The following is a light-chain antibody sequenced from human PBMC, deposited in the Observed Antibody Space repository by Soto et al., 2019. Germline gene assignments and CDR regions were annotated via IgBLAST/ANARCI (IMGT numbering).Light chain of an antibody. V-gene: IGKV1-27*01. CDR2: AAS. J-gene: IGKJ3*01. CDR3: QKYNSAPPFT. CDR1: QGIGNY. Sequence: DTQMTQSPSSLSASVGDTVTITCRTGQGIGNYLAWYQQKPGKVPRLLIYAASTLQSGVPSRFSGSGSGTDFTLTISSLQPEDVASYYCQKYNSAPPFTFGPGTKVDVK.